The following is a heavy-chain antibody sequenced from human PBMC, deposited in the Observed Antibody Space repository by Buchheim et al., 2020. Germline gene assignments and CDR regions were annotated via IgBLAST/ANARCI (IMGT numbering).Heavy chain of an antibody. Sequence: QLQLQESGPGLVKPSETLSLTCTVSGGSISSSSYYWGWIRQPPGKGLEWIGSIYYSGSTYYNPSLKSRVTITVDTSKNQFSLKLSSVTAADTAVYYCARQWTTVVPILSYWGQGTL. J-gene: IGHJ4*02. V-gene: IGHV4-39*01. CDR3: ARQWTTVVPILSY. D-gene: IGHD4-23*01. CDR2: IYYSGST. CDR1: GGSISSSSYY.